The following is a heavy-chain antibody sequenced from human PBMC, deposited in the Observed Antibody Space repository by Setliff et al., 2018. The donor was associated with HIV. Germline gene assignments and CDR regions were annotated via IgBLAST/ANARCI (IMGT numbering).Heavy chain of an antibody. V-gene: IGHV1-2*02. J-gene: IGHJ4*02. CDR1: GYFTGYY. Sequence: GASVKVSCKASGYFTGYYLHWVRQAPGQGLEWVGWINPKNGGTNFAQEFQGRVSMTWDSSISTAYMDLRMLTSDDTAIYYCTRSTTADWGQGTVVTVSS. CDR2: INPKNGGT. CDR3: TRSTTAD. D-gene: IGHD4-17*01.